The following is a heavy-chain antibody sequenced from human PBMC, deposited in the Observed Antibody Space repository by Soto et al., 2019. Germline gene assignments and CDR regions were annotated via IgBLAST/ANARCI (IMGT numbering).Heavy chain of an antibody. CDR3: ARSGIAARPPNYYYYYMDV. V-gene: IGHV1-8*01. CDR2: MNPNSGNT. D-gene: IGHD6-6*01. J-gene: IGHJ6*03. Sequence: ASVKVSCKASGYTFTSYDINWVRQATGQGLEWMGWMNPNSGNTGYAQKFQGRVTMTRNTSISTAYMELSSLRSEDTAVYYCARSGIAARPPNYYYYYMDVWGKGTTVTVSS. CDR1: GYTFTSYD.